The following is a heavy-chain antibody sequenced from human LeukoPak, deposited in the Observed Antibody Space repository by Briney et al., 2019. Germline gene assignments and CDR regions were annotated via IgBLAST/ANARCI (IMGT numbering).Heavy chain of an antibody. Sequence: PGGSLRPSCAASGFTVSDNYMSWVRQAPGKGLEWVSVMYSRGDTYYAKSVKGRFTFSRDISKNTLYLQMNGLRTEDTAMYYCARDAPQVPAAGVLASWGQGTLVIVSS. V-gene: IGHV3-53*01. D-gene: IGHD6-13*01. CDR1: GFTVSDNY. CDR2: MYSRGDT. CDR3: ARDAPQVPAAGVLAS. J-gene: IGHJ5*02.